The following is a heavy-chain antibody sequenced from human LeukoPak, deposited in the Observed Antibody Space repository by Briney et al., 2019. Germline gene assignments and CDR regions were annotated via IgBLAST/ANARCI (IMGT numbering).Heavy chain of an antibody. CDR3: ARGGYSYGYFYYYYYGMDV. CDR1: GYSFTSYW. V-gene: IGHV5-51*01. Sequence: GESLKISCKGSGYSFTSYWIGWVRQMPGKGLEWMGIIYPGESDTRYSPSFQGQVTISADKSISTAYLQWSSLKASDTTMYYCARGGYSYGYFYYYYYGMDVWGQGTTVTVSS. CDR2: IYPGESDT. D-gene: IGHD5-18*01. J-gene: IGHJ6*02.